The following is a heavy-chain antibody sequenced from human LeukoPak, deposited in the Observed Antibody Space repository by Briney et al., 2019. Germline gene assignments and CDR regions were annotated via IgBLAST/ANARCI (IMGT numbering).Heavy chain of an antibody. D-gene: IGHD2-15*01. CDR3: ARDLLRVAGHAFDI. CDR2: ISSSSSTI. CDR1: GFTFSSYS. J-gene: IGHJ3*02. Sequence: GGSLRLSCAASGFTFSSYSMNWVRQAPGKGLEWVSYISSSSSTIYYADSVKGRFTISRDNAKNSLYLQMNSLRAEDTAVYYCARDLLRVAGHAFDIWGQGTMVTVSS. V-gene: IGHV3-48*01.